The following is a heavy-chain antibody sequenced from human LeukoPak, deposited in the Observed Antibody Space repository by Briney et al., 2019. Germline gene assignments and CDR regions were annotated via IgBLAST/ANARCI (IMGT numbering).Heavy chain of an antibody. CDR1: GFSFSHYG. V-gene: IGHV3-33*01. CDR3: ARVTVSTRTIDY. CDR2: IWNHGSKS. J-gene: IGHJ4*02. Sequence: GGSLRLSCAASGFSFSHYGMHWVRQAPGKGLEWVAIIWNHGSKSQYADSVKGRFTVSRDNSKNTLYLQMSSLRAEDTAVYYCARVTVSTRTIDYWGQGTLVTVSS. D-gene: IGHD4-17*01.